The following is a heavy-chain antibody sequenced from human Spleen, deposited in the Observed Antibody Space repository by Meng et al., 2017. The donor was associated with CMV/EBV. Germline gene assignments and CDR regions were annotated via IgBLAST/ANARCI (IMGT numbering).Heavy chain of an antibody. V-gene: IGHV3-30*04. CDR1: GFTFNNYA. CDR2: ITYDG. J-gene: IGHJ6*02. CDR3: ARGHYYDGLDV. Sequence: GESLKISCAASGFTFNNYAMHWVSQAPGKGLEWVAFITYDGRADSVKGRFSISRDNSRSTVYLQMSSLRAEDSAVYYCARGHYYDGLDVWGQGTAVTVSS.